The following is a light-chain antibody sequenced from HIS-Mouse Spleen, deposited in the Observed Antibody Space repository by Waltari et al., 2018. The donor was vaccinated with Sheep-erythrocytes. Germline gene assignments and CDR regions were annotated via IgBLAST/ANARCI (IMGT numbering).Light chain of an antibody. CDR1: ALPTQS. Sequence: SYELTQPPSVSVSPGQTARTTCSGDALPTQSASWYQQKPGQAPLLVIYKDSERPSGIPERFSGSSSGTTVTLTISGVQAEDEADYYCQSADSSGTYVVFGGGTKLTVL. CDR3: QSADSSGTYVV. CDR2: KDS. V-gene: IGLV3-25*03. J-gene: IGLJ2*01.